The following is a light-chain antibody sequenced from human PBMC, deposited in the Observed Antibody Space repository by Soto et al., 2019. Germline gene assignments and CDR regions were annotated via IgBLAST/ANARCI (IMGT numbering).Light chain of an antibody. CDR2: KAS. Sequence: DIQMTQSPSTLSGSVGDRVTVACRASQTIISWLAWYQQKPGKAPKLLIYKASTLKSGVPSRFSGSGSGTEFTLTISSLQPDDFATYYCQHYNSYPEAFGQGTKVDI. CDR1: QTIISW. V-gene: IGKV1-5*03. J-gene: IGKJ1*01. CDR3: QHYNSYPEA.